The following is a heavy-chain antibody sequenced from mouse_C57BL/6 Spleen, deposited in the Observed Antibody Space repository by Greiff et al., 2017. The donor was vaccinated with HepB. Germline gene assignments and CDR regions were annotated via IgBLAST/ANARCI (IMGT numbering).Heavy chain of an antibody. CDR1: GYTFTSYW. J-gene: IGHJ1*03. CDR2: INPSNGGT. Sequence: QVQLQQPGTELVKPGASVKLSCKASGYTFTSYWMHWAKQRPGQGLEWIGNINPSNGGTNYNEKFKSKATLTVDKSSSTAYMQLSSLTSEDSAVYYCAPARWLLDWYFDVWGTGTTVTVSS. V-gene: IGHV1-53*01. D-gene: IGHD2-3*01. CDR3: APARWLLDWYFDV.